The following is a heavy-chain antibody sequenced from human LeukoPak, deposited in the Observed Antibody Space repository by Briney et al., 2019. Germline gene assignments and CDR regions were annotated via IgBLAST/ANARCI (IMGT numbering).Heavy chain of an antibody. V-gene: IGHV4-59*01. Sequence: SETLSLTCTVSGGSISSYYWSWIRQPPGKGLEWIGYIYYSGSTNYNPSLKSRVTISVDTSKNQFSLKLSSVTAADTAVYYCARGVGSSSSDYWGQGTLVTLSP. CDR3: ARGVGSSSSDY. CDR1: GGSISSYY. J-gene: IGHJ4*02. CDR2: IYYSGST. D-gene: IGHD6-13*01.